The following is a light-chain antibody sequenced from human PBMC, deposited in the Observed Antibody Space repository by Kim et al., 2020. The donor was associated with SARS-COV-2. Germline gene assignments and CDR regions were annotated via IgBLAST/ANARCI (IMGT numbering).Light chain of an antibody. CDR3: QTWGTGVQV. V-gene: IGLV4-69*01. Sequence: QLVLTQSPSASASLGASVKLTCTLSSGHSSYSIAWHQQSPEKGPRYLMRLNSDGSHTKGDGIPDRFSGSSSGAERYLTISSLQSEDEAVYYCQTWGTGVQVFGGGTQLTVL. J-gene: IGLJ3*02. CDR2: LNSDGSH. CDR1: SGHSSYS.